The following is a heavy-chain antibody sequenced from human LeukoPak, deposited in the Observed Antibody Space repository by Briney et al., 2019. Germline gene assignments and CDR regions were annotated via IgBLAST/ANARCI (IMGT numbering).Heavy chain of an antibody. CDR1: GGAISSYH. Sequence: SETLSLTCAVSGGAISSYHWSWIRQPAGKGLEWIGSIYSSGSTSYNPSLKSRVTMSVDTSKNQFSLKLSSVTAADTAVYYCARGLGYCSGGSCYMDYDYWGQGTLVTVSS. D-gene: IGHD2-15*01. J-gene: IGHJ4*02. CDR3: ARGLGYCSGGSCYMDYDY. CDR2: IYSSGST. V-gene: IGHV4-4*07.